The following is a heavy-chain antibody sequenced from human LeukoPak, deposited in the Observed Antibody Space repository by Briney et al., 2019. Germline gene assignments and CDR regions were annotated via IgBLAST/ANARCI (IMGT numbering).Heavy chain of an antibody. CDR1: GGSFSGYY. Sequence: PSETLSLTCAVYGGSFSGYYWSWIRQPPGKGLEWIGEINHSGSTNYNPSLKSRVTISVDTSKNQFSLKLSSVTAADTAVYYCARAVAENYFDYWGQGTLVTVSS. J-gene: IGHJ4*02. CDR2: INHSGST. D-gene: IGHD6-19*01. CDR3: ARAVAENYFDY. V-gene: IGHV4-34*01.